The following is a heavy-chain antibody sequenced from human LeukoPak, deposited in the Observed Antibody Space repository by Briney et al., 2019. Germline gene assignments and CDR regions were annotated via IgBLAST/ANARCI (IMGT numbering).Heavy chain of an antibody. CDR2: IYHSGST. CDR3: ARGFRAARRPDAFDI. D-gene: IGHD6-6*01. J-gene: IGHJ3*02. Sequence: SETLSLTCTVSGGSISSSNWWSWVRQPPGKGLEWIGEIYHSGSTNYNPSLKSRVTISVDKSKNQFSLKLSSVTAADTAVYYCARGFRAARRPDAFDIWGQGTMVTVSS. CDR1: GGSISSSNW. V-gene: IGHV4-4*02.